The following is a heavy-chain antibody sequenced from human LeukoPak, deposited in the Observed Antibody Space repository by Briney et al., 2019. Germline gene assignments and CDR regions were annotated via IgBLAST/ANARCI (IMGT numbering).Heavy chain of an antibody. D-gene: IGHD6-6*01. V-gene: IGHV3-20*04. J-gene: IGHJ5*02. CDR1: GFSFDDYG. Sequence: GGSLRLSCAASGFSFDDYGMSWVRQAPGKGLEWVSGINWNGGSTGYADSVKGRFTISRDNAKNSLYLQMNSLRAEDTAVYYCARDRGIAARPHWFDPWGQGTLVTVSS. CDR3: ARDRGIAARPHWFDP. CDR2: INWNGGST.